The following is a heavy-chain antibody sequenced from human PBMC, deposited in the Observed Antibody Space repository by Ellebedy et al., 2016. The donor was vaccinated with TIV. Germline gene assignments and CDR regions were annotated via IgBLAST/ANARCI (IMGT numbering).Heavy chain of an antibody. V-gene: IGHV3-48*02. CDR3: ARVGYCSGGSCYFGYYGMDV. J-gene: IGHJ6*02. D-gene: IGHD2-15*01. CDR2: ISNSGSTI. CDR1: GFTFSIYS. Sequence: GESLKISCAASGFTFSIYSMNWVRQAPGKGLEWVSYISNSGSTIYYADSVKGRFTISRDNAKNSLYLQMNSLRDEDTAVYYCARVGYCSGGSCYFGYYGMDVWGQGTTVTAS.